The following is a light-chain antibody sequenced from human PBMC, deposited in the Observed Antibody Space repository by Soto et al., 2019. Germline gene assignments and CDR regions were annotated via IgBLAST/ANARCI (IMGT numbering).Light chain of an antibody. Sequence: EIVLTQSPATLSLSPGERATLSCRASQSVSSYLAWYQQKPGQAPRLLTYDASNRATGIPARFSGSGSWTDFSLTISSLEPEDFALYYCQQRSNWPPVTFGGGTKVEIK. J-gene: IGKJ4*01. V-gene: IGKV3-11*01. CDR2: DAS. CDR3: QQRSNWPPVT. CDR1: QSVSSY.